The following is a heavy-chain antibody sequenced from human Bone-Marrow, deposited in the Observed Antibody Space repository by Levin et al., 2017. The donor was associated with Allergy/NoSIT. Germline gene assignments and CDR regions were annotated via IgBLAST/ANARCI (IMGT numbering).Heavy chain of an antibody. D-gene: IGHD3-3*01. CDR3: ATESGQEFDF. CDR1: GGTFSAYS. J-gene: IGHJ4*02. CDR2: VIPLVGTA. Sequence: GGSLRLSCKASGGTFSAYSVGWVRQAPGQGLEWMGRVIPLVGTANYAQKFQDRVSITADEATGTAYMELSNLRSEDTAMYYCATESGQEFDFWGQGTLVTVSS. V-gene: IGHV1-69*11.